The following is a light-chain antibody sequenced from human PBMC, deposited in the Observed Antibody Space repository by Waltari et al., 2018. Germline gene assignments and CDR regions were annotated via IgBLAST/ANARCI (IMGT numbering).Light chain of an antibody. CDR2: ASS. V-gene: IGKV1-39*01. CDR3: QQSYSTPYT. Sequence: DIQMTQSPSSLSASVGDRVTITCRASQSISTFLNWYQQKPTKAPKPLIYASSTLQSGVPSRFTGSGSGTDFTLTISCLQPEDFATYYCQQSYSTPYTFGQGTQVDIK. CDR1: QSISTF. J-gene: IGKJ2*01.